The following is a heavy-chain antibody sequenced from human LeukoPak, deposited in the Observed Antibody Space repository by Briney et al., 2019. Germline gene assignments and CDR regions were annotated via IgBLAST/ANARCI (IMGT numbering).Heavy chain of an antibody. CDR1: GYTLTELS. V-gene: IGHV1-24*01. CDR2: FDPEDGET. Sequence: ASVNVSCRVSGYTLTELSMHWVRQAPGKGLEWMGGFDPEDGETIYAQKFQGRVTMTEDTSTDTAYMELSSLRSEDTAVYYCAAYGSGSRTFDYWGQGTLVTVSS. CDR3: AAYGSGSRTFDY. J-gene: IGHJ4*02. D-gene: IGHD3-10*01.